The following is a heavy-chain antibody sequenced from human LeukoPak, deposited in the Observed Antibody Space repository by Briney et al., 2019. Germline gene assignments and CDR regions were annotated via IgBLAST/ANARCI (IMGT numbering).Heavy chain of an antibody. Sequence: SETLSLTCIVSGGFISNSIYYWAWIRQPPGEWLEWIGSIHYSGKTYYYPSLKSRVTMSVDTSKNQFSLKLSSVTVADTAVYYCARRCGGDCYSKMGLDLWGQGTAVTVSS. CDR3: ARRCGGDCYSKMGLDL. D-gene: IGHD2-21*02. J-gene: IGHJ5*02. CDR2: IHYSGKT. V-gene: IGHV4-39*01. CDR1: GGFISNSIYY.